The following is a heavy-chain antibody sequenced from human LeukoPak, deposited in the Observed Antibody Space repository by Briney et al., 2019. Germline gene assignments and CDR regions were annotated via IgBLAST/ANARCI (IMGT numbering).Heavy chain of an antibody. J-gene: IGHJ4*02. D-gene: IGHD3-22*01. V-gene: IGHV1-69*13. Sequence: EASVKVSCKASGGTFSRFAISWVRQAPGQGFEWMGGITPIFGTANFAQEFQGRVSITADESTSTAFMELSSLRSEDTAVYYCAREWGLESSGYYYAYWGQGTLVTVSS. CDR1: GGTFSRFA. CDR2: ITPIFGTA. CDR3: AREWGLESSGYYYAY.